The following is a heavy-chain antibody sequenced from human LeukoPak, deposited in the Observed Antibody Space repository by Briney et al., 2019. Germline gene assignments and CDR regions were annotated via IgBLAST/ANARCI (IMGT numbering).Heavy chain of an antibody. J-gene: IGHJ4*02. CDR3: ATEGGIVLAGPKVNY. CDR1: GFTFSDTG. D-gene: IGHD6-19*01. Sequence: SGGSLRLSCAASGFTFSDTGMHWVRQAPGKGLEWVAVIWYDGSNKYYADSVKGRFTISRDNSKNTLYLQINNLRAEGTAVYYCATEGGIVLAGPKVNYWGQGTLVTVSS. V-gene: IGHV3-33*01. CDR2: IWYDGSNK.